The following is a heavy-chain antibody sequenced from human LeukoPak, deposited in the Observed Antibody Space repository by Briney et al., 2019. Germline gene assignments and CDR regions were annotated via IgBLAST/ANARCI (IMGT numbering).Heavy chain of an antibody. CDR3: AKNFWSDRFYYYYMDV. V-gene: IGHV3-23*01. J-gene: IGHJ6*03. CDR1: GFTFGSYY. Sequence: GSLRLSCAASGFTFGSYYMSWVRQAPGKGLEWVSGISGSGDNTYYADSVKGRFTISRDNSKNTLSLQMNSLRAEDTAVYYCAKNFWSDRFYYYYMDVWGKGTTVTVSS. D-gene: IGHD3-3*01. CDR2: ISGSGDNT.